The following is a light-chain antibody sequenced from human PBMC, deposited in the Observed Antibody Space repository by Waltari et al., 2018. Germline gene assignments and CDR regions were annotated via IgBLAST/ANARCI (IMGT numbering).Light chain of an antibody. CDR3: MQGTHWPWT. CDR2: KVS. Sequence: DVVMTQSPLSLPVTLGQPASISCRSSQSIVHSDGYTYLNWFHQRPGQSPRRLFYKVSKRDSGVPDRFSGSGSGTDFTLEISRVEAEDVGLYYCMQGTHWPWTFGQGTKVDIK. CDR1: QSIVHSDGYTY. V-gene: IGKV2-30*02. J-gene: IGKJ1*01.